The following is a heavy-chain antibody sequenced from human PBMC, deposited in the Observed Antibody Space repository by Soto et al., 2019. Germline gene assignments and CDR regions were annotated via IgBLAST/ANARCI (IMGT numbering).Heavy chain of an antibody. CDR3: PRHRKYSVINKTYGMEF. Sequence: GESVKISCKGSWYRFGSQLISCVRQVAWEGLEWVGRIDPSDSYSSCSPSFQGHVTISTGNPSITAYLQGSSLKAWGTAMYYCPRHRKYSVINKTYGMEFSGPGTSVTVSS. V-gene: IGHV5-10-1*01. D-gene: IGHD2-21*01. CDR1: WYRFGSQL. CDR2: IDPSDSYS. J-gene: IGHJ6*01.